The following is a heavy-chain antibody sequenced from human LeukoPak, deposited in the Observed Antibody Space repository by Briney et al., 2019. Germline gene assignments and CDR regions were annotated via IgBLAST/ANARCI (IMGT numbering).Heavy chain of an antibody. CDR2: ISSSGKNI. Sequence: GGSLRLSCAASGFTFSSYEMNWARQAPGKGLEWVSYISSSGKNIYFADSVKGRFTISRDNAKNSLYLQMNSLRAEDTAVYYCGRGATDYDIWGQGTMVTVSS. CDR1: GFTFSSYE. CDR3: GRGATDYDI. V-gene: IGHV3-48*03. J-gene: IGHJ3*02. D-gene: IGHD4-11*01.